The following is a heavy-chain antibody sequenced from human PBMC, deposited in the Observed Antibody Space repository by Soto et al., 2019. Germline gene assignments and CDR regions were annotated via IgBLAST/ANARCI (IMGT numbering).Heavy chain of an antibody. D-gene: IGHD3-10*01. Sequence: QVQLVQSGAEVKKPGASVKVSCKASGYTFTSYGISWVRQAPGQGLEWMGWTSAYNGNTNYAQKLQGRVTMTTVTSTSTAYMELRSLSSDDTAVYYCARSMVRGVIIITNWFDPWGQGTLVTVSS. CDR2: TSAYNGNT. J-gene: IGHJ5*02. CDR3: ARSMVRGVIIITNWFDP. V-gene: IGHV1-18*01. CDR1: GYTFTSYG.